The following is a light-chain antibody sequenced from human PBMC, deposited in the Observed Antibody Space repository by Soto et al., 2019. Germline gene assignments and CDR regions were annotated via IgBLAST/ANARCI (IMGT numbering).Light chain of an antibody. CDR2: DVN. J-gene: IGLJ2*01. Sequence: QSALTQPPSASGSPGQSVTISCTGTSSDVGGYNYVSWYQQYPGKAPKLMIYDVNKRPSGVPDRFSGSTSGNTASLTVSGLQAEDEADYYCSSYAGSTNFAVFGGGTKVTVL. CDR1: SSDVGGYNY. CDR3: SSYAGSTNFAV. V-gene: IGLV2-8*01.